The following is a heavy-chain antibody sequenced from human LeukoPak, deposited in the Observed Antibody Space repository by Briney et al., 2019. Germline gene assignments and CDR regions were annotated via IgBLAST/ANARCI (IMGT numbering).Heavy chain of an antibody. J-gene: IGHJ4*02. CDR2: MNPNSGNT. CDR3: ARVGADYYYGSGTLDY. Sequence: ASVRVSCKASGYTFTSYDINWVRQATGQGLEWMGWMNPNSGNTGYAQKFQGRVTMTRNTSISTAYMELSSLRSEDTAVYYCARVGADYYYGSGTLDYWGQGTLVTVSS. CDR1: GYTFTSYD. D-gene: IGHD3-10*01. V-gene: IGHV1-8*01.